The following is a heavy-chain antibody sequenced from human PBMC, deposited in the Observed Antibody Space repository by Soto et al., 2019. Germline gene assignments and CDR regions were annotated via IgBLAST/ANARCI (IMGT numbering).Heavy chain of an antibody. CDR2: ISYDGSNK. CDR1: GFTFSSYG. Sequence: QVQLVESGGGVVQPGRSLRLSCAASGFTFSSYGMHWVRQAPGKGLEWVAVISYDGSNKYYADSVKGRFTISRDNSKNTLYVQMNSLRAEDTAVYYCAGDRSGWAGGYWGQGTLVAVSS. D-gene: IGHD6-19*01. J-gene: IGHJ4*02. CDR3: AGDRSGWAGGY. V-gene: IGHV3-30*03.